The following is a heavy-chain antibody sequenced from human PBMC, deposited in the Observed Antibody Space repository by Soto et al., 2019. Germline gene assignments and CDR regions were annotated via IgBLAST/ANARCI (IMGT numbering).Heavy chain of an antibody. CDR3: ARDFGAATNYYYYGMDV. J-gene: IGHJ6*02. Sequence: GGSLRLSCAASGFTFSSYSMNWVRQAPGKGLEWVSYISSSSSTIYYADSVKGRFTISRDNAKNSLYLQMNSLRDEDTAVYYCARDFGAATNYYYYGMDVWGQGTTVTVSS. V-gene: IGHV3-48*02. D-gene: IGHD3-10*01. CDR2: ISSSSSTI. CDR1: GFTFSSYS.